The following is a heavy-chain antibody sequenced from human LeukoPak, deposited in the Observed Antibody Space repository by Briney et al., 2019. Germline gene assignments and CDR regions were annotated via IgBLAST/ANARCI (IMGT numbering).Heavy chain of an antibody. CDR1: GGSISSSSYY. CDR2: IYYSGST. CDR3: ARVGIAATVSFDY. D-gene: IGHD5-12*01. J-gene: IGHJ4*02. Sequence: SETLSLTCTVSGGSISSSSYYWGWIRQHPGKGLEWIGYIYYSGSTYYNPSLKSRVTISVDTSKNQFSLKLSSVTAADTAVYYCARVGIAATVSFDYWGQGTLVTVSS. V-gene: IGHV4-31*03.